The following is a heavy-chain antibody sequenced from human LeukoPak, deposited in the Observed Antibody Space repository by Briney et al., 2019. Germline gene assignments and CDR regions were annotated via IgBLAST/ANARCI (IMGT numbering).Heavy chain of an antibody. D-gene: IGHD5-18*01. CDR1: GGSISSSSNY. CDR2: FYYSGST. J-gene: IGHJ6*03. Sequence: SETLSLTCSVSGGSISSSSNYWGWIRQPPGRGLEWIGSFYYSGSTYYNPSLESRVTISVDTSKNQISLKLSSVTAADTTVYYCARAPERWYSYGSYTYYYMDVWGKGTTVTVSS. CDR3: ARAPERWYSYGSYTYYYMDV. V-gene: IGHV4-39*07.